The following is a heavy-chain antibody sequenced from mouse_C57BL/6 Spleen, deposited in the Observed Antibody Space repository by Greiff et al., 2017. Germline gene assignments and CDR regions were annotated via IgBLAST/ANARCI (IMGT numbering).Heavy chain of an antibody. D-gene: IGHD4-1*01. CDR3: ARTGTGDWYFDV. CDR1: GFTFSDYG. V-gene: IGHV5-15*01. Sequence: EVKLMASGGGLVQPGGSLKLSCAASGFTFSDYGMAWVRQAPWKGPEWVAFISHLAYSIYYADTVTGRFTISRENAKNTLYLEMSSLRSEDTAMYYCARTGTGDWYFDVWGTGTTVTVSS. CDR2: ISHLAYSI. J-gene: IGHJ1*03.